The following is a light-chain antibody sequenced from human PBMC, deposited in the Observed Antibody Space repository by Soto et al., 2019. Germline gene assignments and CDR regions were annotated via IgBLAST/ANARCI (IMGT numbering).Light chain of an antibody. V-gene: IGLV4-69*01. Sequence: QSVLTQSPSASASLGASVKLPCTLTRGHSSYATAWHQKQPGRGPRYLMDLNNDGSHSKGDGIPDRFSGSSSGAERYLISSSLQSEDEADYYCQTGGTGFQVFCGGTKLTVL. CDR1: RGHSSYA. CDR2: LNNDGSH. CDR3: QTGGTGFQV. J-gene: IGLJ2*01.